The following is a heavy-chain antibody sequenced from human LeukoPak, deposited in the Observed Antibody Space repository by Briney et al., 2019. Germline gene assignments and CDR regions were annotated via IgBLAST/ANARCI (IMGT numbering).Heavy chain of an antibody. V-gene: IGHV3-7*01. D-gene: IGHD1-26*01. CDR1: GFTFSHYW. Sequence: GGSLRLSCAASGFTFSHYWVSWIRQTPGKGLEWVANIKQDGSRVEYVDSVKGRFTISRDNAKNSLYLQMNSLRAEDTAVYYCAREGAGGFDYWGQGTLVTVSS. CDR3: AREGAGGFDY. CDR2: IKQDGSRV. J-gene: IGHJ4*02.